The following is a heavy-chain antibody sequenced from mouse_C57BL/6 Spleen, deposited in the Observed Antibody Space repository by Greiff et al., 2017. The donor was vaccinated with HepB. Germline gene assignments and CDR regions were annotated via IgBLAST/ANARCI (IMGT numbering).Heavy chain of an antibody. D-gene: IGHD2-4*01. CDR2: IDPSDSET. CDR1: GYTFTSYW. V-gene: IGHV1-52*01. J-gene: IGHJ4*01. Sequence: VQLQQPGAELVRPGSSVKLSCKASGYTFTSYWMHWVKQRPIQGLEWIGNIDPSDSETHYNQKFKDKATLTVDKSSSTAYMQLSSLTSEDSAVYYCARDDYDRGRAMDYWGQGTSVTVSS. CDR3: ARDDYDRGRAMDY.